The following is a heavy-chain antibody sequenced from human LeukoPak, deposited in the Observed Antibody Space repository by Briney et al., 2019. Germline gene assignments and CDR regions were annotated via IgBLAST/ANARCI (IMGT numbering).Heavy chain of an antibody. Sequence: GESLRLSCAASGFTFDDYAMHWVRQAPGKGLEWVSGISWNSGSIGYADSVKGRFTISRDNAKNSLYLQMNSLRAEDTALYYCAKGLSGSYSGYFQHWGQGTLVTVSS. V-gene: IGHV3-9*01. D-gene: IGHD1-26*01. CDR3: AKGLSGSYSGYFQH. CDR2: ISWNSGSI. J-gene: IGHJ1*01. CDR1: GFTFDDYA.